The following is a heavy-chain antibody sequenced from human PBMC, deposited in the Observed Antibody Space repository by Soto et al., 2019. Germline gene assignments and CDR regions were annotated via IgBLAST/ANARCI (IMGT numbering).Heavy chain of an antibody. CDR3: TRRHCTIGGCYSDFDY. J-gene: IGHJ4*02. Sequence: EVQLVESGGGLVQPGGSLKLSCAASGFTLSDFDIHWVRQASGEGLEWVGLIKTKVENYASEVAASVKGRFTLARHDSKNTAYLEMNSLKTEDTAVYYCTRRHCTIGGCYSDFDYWGQGTLVTVSS. D-gene: IGHD2-15*01. CDR2: IKTKVENYAS. V-gene: IGHV3-73*01. CDR1: GFTLSDFD.